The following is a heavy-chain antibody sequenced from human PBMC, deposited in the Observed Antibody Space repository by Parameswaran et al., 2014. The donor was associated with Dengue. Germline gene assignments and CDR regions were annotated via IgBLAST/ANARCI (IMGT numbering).Heavy chain of an antibody. D-gene: IGHD3-9*01. V-gene: IGHV4-59*01. CDR2: IYYNGST. Sequence: RWIRQPPGKGLEWIGYIYYNGSTNYNPSLKSRVTISVDTSKRQFSLKLSSVTAAGTAVYYCARGRDWLLLWGQGALVTVSS. CDR3: ARGRDWLLL. J-gene: IGHJ4*02.